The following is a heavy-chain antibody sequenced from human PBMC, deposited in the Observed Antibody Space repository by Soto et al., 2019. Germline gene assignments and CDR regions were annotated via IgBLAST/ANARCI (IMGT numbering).Heavy chain of an antibody. CDR3: AAVPFLYTDGDYYFDS. D-gene: IGHD2-8*01. Sequence: ASVKVSCKASGYTFSSYAMHWVRQSPGQRLEWMGWINAGNGNTKYSQKFQGRVTITRDLSTSTAYMNLSGLRFDDTAVYYCAAVPFLYTDGDYYFDSWGQGTQVTVSS. CDR2: INAGNGNT. J-gene: IGHJ4*02. CDR1: GYTFSSYA. V-gene: IGHV1-3*01.